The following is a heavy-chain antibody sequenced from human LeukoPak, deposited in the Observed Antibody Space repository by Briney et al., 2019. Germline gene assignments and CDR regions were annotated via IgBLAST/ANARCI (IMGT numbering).Heavy chain of an antibody. D-gene: IGHD5-18*01. V-gene: IGHV1-18*01. Sequence: ASVKVSCKASGYNFRNYGIGWVRQAPRQGLEWMGWITAGNGNTNYAQKVQGRVTITTDTSTSTAYMELRSLRSDDTAVYFCARDSARGYSYGYNAFDIWGQGKMVNVSS. CDR3: ARDSARGYSYGYNAFDI. CDR2: ITAGNGNT. J-gene: IGHJ3*02. CDR1: GYNFRNYG.